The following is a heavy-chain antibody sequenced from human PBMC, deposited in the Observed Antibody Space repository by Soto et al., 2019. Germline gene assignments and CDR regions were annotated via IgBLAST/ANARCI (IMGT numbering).Heavy chain of an antibody. Sequence: EVQLLESGGGLVQPGGSLRLSCAASGFTFSSYAMSLVRQAAGKGLALVSAISGSGGSTYYADSVKGRFTISSDNSKNPLGLQLNSLRAEDTAVYHSAKRRGVYFDYYSQRPLVTVSS. V-gene: IGHV3-23*01. CDR2: ISGSGGST. CDR1: GFTFSSYA. CDR3: AKRRGVYFDY. D-gene: IGHD3-10*01. J-gene: IGHJ4*02.